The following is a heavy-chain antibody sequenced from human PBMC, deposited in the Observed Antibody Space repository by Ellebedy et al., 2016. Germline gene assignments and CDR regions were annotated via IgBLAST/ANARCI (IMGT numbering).Heavy chain of an antibody. CDR3: ARGSAAGKGGNYMDV. D-gene: IGHD6-13*01. V-gene: IGHV4-61*01. CDR2: IYYSGST. CDR1: GDSVSSGSYY. Sequence: SETLSLXXTVSGDSVSSGSYYWSWIRQPPGKGLEWIGYIYYSGSTNYNPSLKSRVTISVDTSKNQFSLKLSSVTAADTAVYYCARGSAAGKGGNYMDVWGKGTTVTVSS. J-gene: IGHJ6*03.